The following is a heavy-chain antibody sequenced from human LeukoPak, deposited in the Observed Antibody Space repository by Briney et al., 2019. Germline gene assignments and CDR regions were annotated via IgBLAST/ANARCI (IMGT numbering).Heavy chain of an antibody. CDR2: IYYSGST. D-gene: IGHD3-10*01. J-gene: IGHJ6*02. CDR1: GGSISSGGYY. CDR3: ARSGSQTRWFGELFSYGMDV. V-gene: IGHV4-31*03. Sequence: SETLSLTCTVSGGSISSGGYYWGWIRQHPGKGLEWIGYIYYSGSTYYNPSLKSRVTISVDTSKNQFSLKLSSVTAADTAVYYCARSGSQTRWFGELFSYGMDVWGQGTTVTVSS.